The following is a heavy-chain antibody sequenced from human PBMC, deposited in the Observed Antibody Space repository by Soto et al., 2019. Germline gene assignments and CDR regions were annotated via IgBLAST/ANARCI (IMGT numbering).Heavy chain of an antibody. Sequence: QEQLVQSGAEVKKPGAPVKVSCKASGYTFTNYNINWVRQATGQGLEWMGWMNPNTSNTGYAEKFPGRVTMTRNSYIHTAYMELSGLRSDDTAVYYCAREATSEPSFYYPYMDVWGKGTTVTVSS. J-gene: IGHJ6*03. CDR1: GYTFTNYN. CDR2: MNPNTSNT. D-gene: IGHD3-10*01. V-gene: IGHV1-8*01. CDR3: AREATSEPSFYYPYMDV.